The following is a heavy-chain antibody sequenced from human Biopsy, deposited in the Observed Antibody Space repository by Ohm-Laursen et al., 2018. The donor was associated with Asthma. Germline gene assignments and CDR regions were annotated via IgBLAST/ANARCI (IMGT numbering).Heavy chain of an antibody. CDR3: ARDAAAAGESYYYYYGMDV. J-gene: IGHJ6*02. V-gene: IGHV1-69*01. D-gene: IGHD6-13*01. Sequence: GSSVKVSCKASGGTFSRYAISWVRQAPGQGLEWMGGIIPIFGTSNYAQKFQGRVTFTADESTSSAYMELSRLRSDDTAVYYCARDAAAAGESYYYYYGMDVWGQGTTVTVSS. CDR2: IIPIFGTS. CDR1: GGTFSRYA.